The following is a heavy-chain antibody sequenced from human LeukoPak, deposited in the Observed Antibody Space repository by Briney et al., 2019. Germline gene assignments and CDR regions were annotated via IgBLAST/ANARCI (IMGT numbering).Heavy chain of an antibody. CDR3: SRGSGWLSVY. V-gene: IGHV3-49*03. J-gene: IGHJ4*02. CDR1: GFTFGDYL. Sequence: HSGGSLRLSCTASGFTFGDYLMSWFRQAPGKGLEWIGFISGGTTEYAASVKGRFTISRDDSTSIAYLQMNSLTTEDTAVHYCSRGSGWLSVYWGQGTLVTVSS. CDR2: ISGGTT. D-gene: IGHD6-19*01.